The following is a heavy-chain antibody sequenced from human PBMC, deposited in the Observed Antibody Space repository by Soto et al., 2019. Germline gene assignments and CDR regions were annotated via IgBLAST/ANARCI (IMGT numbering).Heavy chain of an antibody. CDR3: AAREILGELSIRNWFDP. Sequence: QVQLVQSGAEVKKPGSSVKVSCKASGGTFSSYAISWVRQAPGQGLEWMGGIIPIFGTANYAQKFQGRVTITADESTSTAYMELSSLRSEDTAVYYCAAREILGELSIRNWFDPWGQGTLVTVSS. D-gene: IGHD3-16*02. J-gene: IGHJ5*02. CDR2: IIPIFGTA. CDR1: GGTFSSYA. V-gene: IGHV1-69*01.